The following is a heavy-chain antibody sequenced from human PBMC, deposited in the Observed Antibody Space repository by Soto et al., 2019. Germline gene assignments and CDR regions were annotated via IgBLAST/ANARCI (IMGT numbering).Heavy chain of an antibody. Sequence: ESGGGLVQPGRSLRLSCAASGFSFDDYAMHWVRQAPGKGLEWVTGISWNCGTIGDADSVKGRFTISRDNAKNSLYLQMNSLRAEDTALYYCARDVWSRASGPPDSWGQGTLVTVSS. CDR3: ARDVWSRASGPPDS. CDR1: GFSFDDYA. D-gene: IGHD3-10*01. V-gene: IGHV3-9*01. J-gene: IGHJ4*02. CDR2: ISWNCGTI.